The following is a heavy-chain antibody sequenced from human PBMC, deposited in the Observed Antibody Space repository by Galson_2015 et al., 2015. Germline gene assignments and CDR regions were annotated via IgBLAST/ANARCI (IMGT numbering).Heavy chain of an antibody. J-gene: IGHJ5*02. CDR3: AREYCSSTSCLYNWFDP. CDR2: INAGNGNT. V-gene: IGHV1-3*01. Sequence: SVKVSCKASGYTFTSYAMHWVRQAPGQRLEWMGWINAGNGNTKYSQEFQGRVTITRDTSASTAYMELSSLRSEDTAVYYCAREYCSSTSCLYNWFDPWGQGTLVTVSS. D-gene: IGHD2-2*01. CDR1: GYTFTSYA.